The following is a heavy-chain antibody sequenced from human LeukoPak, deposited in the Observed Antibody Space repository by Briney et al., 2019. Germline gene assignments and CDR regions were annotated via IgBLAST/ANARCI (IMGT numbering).Heavy chain of an antibody. CDR3: ARARANWYEDY. J-gene: IGHJ4*02. D-gene: IGHD6-13*01. Sequence: GGSLRLSCAASGFTFSSYSFNWVRQVPAKGLEWVSSITTTFYTYYTDSVKGRFTISRDNAKNSLYLQMISLRAEDTAVYYCARARANWYEDYWGQGTLVTVSS. CDR2: ITTTFYT. CDR1: GFTFSSYS. V-gene: IGHV3-21*01.